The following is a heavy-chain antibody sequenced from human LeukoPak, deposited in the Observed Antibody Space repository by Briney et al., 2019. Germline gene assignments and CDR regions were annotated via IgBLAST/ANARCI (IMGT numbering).Heavy chain of an antibody. CDR2: INPNNGGA. CDR1: GYTFIDYY. D-gene: IGHD3-16*02. V-gene: IGHV1-2*02. Sequence: GASVKVSCKASGYTFIDYYMHWVRQAPGQGLEWMGWINPNNGGADYAQKFQGRVTMTRDTSISTAYMELSRLRSDDTAVYYCARDVTPSYDYVWGSYRRSYYFDYWGQGTLVTVSS. J-gene: IGHJ4*02. CDR3: ARDVTPSYDYVWGSYRRSYYFDY.